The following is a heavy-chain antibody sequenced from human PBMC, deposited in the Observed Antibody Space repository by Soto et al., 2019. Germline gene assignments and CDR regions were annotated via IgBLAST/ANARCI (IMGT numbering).Heavy chain of an antibody. CDR1: GFTFFTAW. D-gene: IGHD3-3*01. J-gene: IGHJ4*02. CDR3: TTDLSISIFGVVTDLGY. V-gene: IGHV3-15*01. Sequence: DVQLVESGGGLVQPGGSLRLSCATSGFTFFTAWMSWVRQAPGKGLEWVGRIKSRTDGGTADYAAPMRGRCTISRDDSKKTLHLQMDSLRTEDTAVYYCTTDLSISIFGVVTDLGYWGQGTLVSVSS. CDR2: IKSRTDGGTA.